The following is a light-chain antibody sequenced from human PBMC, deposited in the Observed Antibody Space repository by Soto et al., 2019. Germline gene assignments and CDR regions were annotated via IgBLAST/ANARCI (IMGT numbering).Light chain of an antibody. CDR2: KAS. J-gene: IGKJ1*01. V-gene: IGKV1-5*03. Sequence: DTQMTQSPSTLSAAVGDRVTITCRASQSISNWLAWYQQRPGRAHKLLLYKASNLQSGVPSRFSGSGSGTEFTLTINSLQPDDFAIYYCQQYNTFLPTFGQGTKVEFK. CDR1: QSISNW. CDR3: QQYNTFLPT.